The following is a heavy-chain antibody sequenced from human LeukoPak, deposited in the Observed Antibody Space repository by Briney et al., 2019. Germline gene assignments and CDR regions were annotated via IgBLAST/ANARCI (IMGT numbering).Heavy chain of an antibody. D-gene: IGHD2-8*02. J-gene: IGHJ4*02. CDR1: GGSFSGYY. Sequence: SETLSLTCAVYGGSFSGYYWSWIRQPPGKGLEWIGEINHSGSTNYNPSLKSRVTISVDTSKNQFSLKLSSVTAADTAVHYCARLPLVGKPFDYWGQGTLVTVSS. CDR3: ARLPLVGKPFDY. CDR2: INHSGST. V-gene: IGHV4-34*01.